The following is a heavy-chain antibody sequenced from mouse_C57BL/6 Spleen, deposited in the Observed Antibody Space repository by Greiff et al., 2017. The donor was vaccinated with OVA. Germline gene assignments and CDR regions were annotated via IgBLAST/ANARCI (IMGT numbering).Heavy chain of an antibody. J-gene: IGHJ1*03. CDR3: ARGIYYDYDDNFDV. D-gene: IGHD2-4*01. CDR2: ISSGISTI. V-gene: IGHV5-17*01. Sequence: EVKLVESGGGLVKPGGSLKLSCAASGFTFSDYGMHWVRQAPEKGLEWVAYISSGISTIYYADTVKGRFTISRDNAKNTLFLQMTSLRSEDTAMYYCARGIYYDYDDNFDVWGTGTTVTVSS. CDR1: GFTFSDYG.